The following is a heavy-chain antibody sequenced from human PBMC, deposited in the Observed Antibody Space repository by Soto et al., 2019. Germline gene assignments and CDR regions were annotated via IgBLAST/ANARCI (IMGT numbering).Heavy chain of an antibody. CDR1: GFTFGDYA. CDR3: TRGYCSSTSCPYYHYYYGMDV. Sequence: GGSLRLSCTASGFTFGDYAMSWVRQAPGKGLEWVGFIRSKAYGGTTEYAASVKGRFTISRDDSKSIAYLQMNSLKTEDTAVYYCTRGYCSSTSCPYYHYYYGMDVWGQGTTVTVSS. CDR2: IRSKAYGGTT. J-gene: IGHJ6*02. D-gene: IGHD2-2*01. V-gene: IGHV3-49*04.